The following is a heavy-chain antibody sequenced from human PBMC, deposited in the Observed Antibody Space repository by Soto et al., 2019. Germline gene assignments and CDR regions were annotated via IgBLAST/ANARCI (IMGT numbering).Heavy chain of an antibody. J-gene: IGHJ4*02. V-gene: IGHV1-18*01. CDR3: ARSKQYFSGWEPSAY. Sequence: ASVKVSCKASGYTFTSYGIIWVRQAPGQGLEWMGWISAYDGDTNYAQKLQGRVTMTTDTATSKAYMELRSLRSDDTAVYYCARSKQYFSGWEPSAYRGQGPLVTVSS. D-gene: IGHD6-19*01. CDR2: ISAYDGDT. CDR1: GYTFTSYG.